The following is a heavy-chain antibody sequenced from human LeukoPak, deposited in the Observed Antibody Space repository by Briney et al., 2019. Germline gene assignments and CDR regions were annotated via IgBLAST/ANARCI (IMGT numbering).Heavy chain of an antibody. D-gene: IGHD2-2*01. CDR3: ARQRGQGYCSSTSCQRPFDP. CDR2: ISHSSSTI. J-gene: IGHJ5*02. Sequence: GGSLRLSCAASGFIFRDYYMSWIRQAPGKGLEWVSYISHSSSTIHYADSVRGRFTISRDNAKNSLYLQMNSLRAEDTAVYYCARQRGQGYCSSTSCQRPFDPWGQGTLVTVSS. V-gene: IGHV3-11*04. CDR1: GFIFRDYY.